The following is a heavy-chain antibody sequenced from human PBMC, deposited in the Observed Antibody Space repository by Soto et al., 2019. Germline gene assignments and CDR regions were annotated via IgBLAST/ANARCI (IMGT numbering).Heavy chain of an antibody. J-gene: IGHJ6*02. CDR3: ARDPEAQRFYYYGMDV. Sequence: GGSLRLSFAATVYPFSSYGMHWVRQAPGKGLEWVAVIWYDGSNKYYADSVKGRFTISRDNSKNTLYLQMNSLRAEDTAVYYCARDPEAQRFYYYGMDVWGQGTTVNVS. CDR1: VYPFSSYG. CDR2: IWYDGSNK. V-gene: IGHV3-33*01.